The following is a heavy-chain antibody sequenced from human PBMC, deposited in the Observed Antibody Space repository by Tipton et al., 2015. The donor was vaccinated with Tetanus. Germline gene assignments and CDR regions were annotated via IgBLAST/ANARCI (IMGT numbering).Heavy chain of an antibody. Sequence: GSLRLSCTASGFPSTLSFSRYAMTWVRQAPGEGLEWVSTISGGGHNTHYADSVQGRFTISRDNAKNSLYLQMNSLRPEDTAFYYCVRGRGSWELGAGDSWGQGTLVTVSS. CDR2: ISGGGHNT. D-gene: IGHD1-26*01. V-gene: IGHV3-23*01. CDR1: GFPSTLSFSRYA. J-gene: IGHJ5*01. CDR3: VRGRGSWELGAGDS.